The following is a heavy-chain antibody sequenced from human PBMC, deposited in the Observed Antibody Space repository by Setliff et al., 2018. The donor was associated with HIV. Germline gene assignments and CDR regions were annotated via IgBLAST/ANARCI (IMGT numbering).Heavy chain of an antibody. D-gene: IGHD6-13*01. CDR1: GFTFSSYT. CDR2: ISSSSYCI. CDR3: ARAPYSSQYDALDI. V-gene: IGHV3-21*01. Sequence: PGGSLRLSCAASGFTFSSYTMNWVRQAPGKGLEWVSSISSSSYCIYYADSVKGRFTISRDNAKNSLFLQMNSLRAEDTAVYYCARAPYSSQYDALDIWGQGTMVTVSS. J-gene: IGHJ3*02.